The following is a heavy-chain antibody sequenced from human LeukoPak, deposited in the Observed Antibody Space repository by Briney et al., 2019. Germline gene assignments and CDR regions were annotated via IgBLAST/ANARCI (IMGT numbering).Heavy chain of an antibody. CDR1: GYTFTSYG. Sequence: ASVKVSCKASGYTFTSYGISWVRQAPGQGREWRGWISAYNGNTNYAQKLQGRVTMTTDTSTSTACMELRSLRSDDTAVYYCARGLEIQLWLGTCDAFDIWGQGTMVTVSS. D-gene: IGHD5-18*01. CDR3: ARGLEIQLWLGTCDAFDI. V-gene: IGHV1-18*04. J-gene: IGHJ3*02. CDR2: ISAYNGNT.